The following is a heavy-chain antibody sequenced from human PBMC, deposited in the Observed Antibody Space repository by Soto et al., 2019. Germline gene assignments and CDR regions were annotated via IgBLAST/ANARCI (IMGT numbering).Heavy chain of an antibody. D-gene: IGHD3-22*01. CDR3: ARGLGDSSGYYLSVLYYYGMDV. J-gene: IGHJ6*02. CDR2: ISSSSSTI. Sequence: GGSLRLSCAASGFTFSSYSMNWVRQAPGKGLEWVSYISSSSSTIYYADSVKGRFTISRDNAKNSLYLQMNSLRDEDTAVYYCARGLGDSSGYYLSVLYYYGMDVWGQGTTVTVSS. V-gene: IGHV3-48*02. CDR1: GFTFSSYS.